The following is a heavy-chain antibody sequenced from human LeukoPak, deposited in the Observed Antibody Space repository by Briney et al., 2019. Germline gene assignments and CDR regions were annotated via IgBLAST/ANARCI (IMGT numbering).Heavy chain of an antibody. CDR1: GFTFRSYG. J-gene: IGHJ4*02. CDR3: ARDRGSNDPIDY. CDR2: IWHDGKNK. D-gene: IGHD2-15*01. Sequence: GGSLRLSCAAPGFTFRSYGMHWVRQAPGKGPEWVAVIWHDGKNKYYADSVKGRFTISRDNSKNTLYLQMDSLRAEDTAVYYCARDRGSNDPIDYWGQGTLVTVSS. V-gene: IGHV3-33*01.